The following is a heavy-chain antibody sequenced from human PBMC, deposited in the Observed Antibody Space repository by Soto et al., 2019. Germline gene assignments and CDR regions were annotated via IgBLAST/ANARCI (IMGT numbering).Heavy chain of an antibody. CDR3: ARGIAAAGGGWFDP. CDR2: INHSGST. CDR1: GGSFSGYY. D-gene: IGHD6-13*01. V-gene: IGHV4-34*01. Sequence: SETLSLTCAVYGGSFSGYYWSWIRQPPGKGLEWIGEINHSGSTNYNPSLKSRVTISVDTSKNQFSLKLSSATAADTAVYYCARGIAAAGGGWFDPWGQGTLVTSPQ. J-gene: IGHJ5*02.